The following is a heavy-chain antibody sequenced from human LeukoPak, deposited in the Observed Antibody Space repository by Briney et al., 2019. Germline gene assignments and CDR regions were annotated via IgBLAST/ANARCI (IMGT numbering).Heavy chain of an antibody. CDR2: IKSKTDGGTT. CDR3: TTDLAWDIVVVPAAMVRDY. CDR1: GFTFSNAW. D-gene: IGHD2-2*01. J-gene: IGHJ4*02. Sequence: GGSLRLSCAACGFTFSNAWMSWVRQAPGKGLEWVGRIKSKTDGGTTDYAAPVKGRFTISRDDSKNTLYLQMNSLKTEDTAVYYCTTDLAWDIVVVPAAMVRDYWGQGTLVTVSS. V-gene: IGHV3-15*01.